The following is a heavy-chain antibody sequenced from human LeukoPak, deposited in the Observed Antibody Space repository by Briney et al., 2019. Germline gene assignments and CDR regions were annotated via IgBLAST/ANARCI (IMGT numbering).Heavy chain of an antibody. CDR2: IYYSGST. CDR3: ARQGVWGSYRVEFDY. CDR1: GGSISSSSYY. J-gene: IGHJ4*02. Sequence: PSETLSLTCTVSGGSISSSSYYWGWIRQPPGKGLEWIGSIYYSGSTYYNPSLKSRVTISVDTSKNQFSLKLSSVTAAHTAVYYCARQGVWGSYRVEFDYWGQGTLVTVSS. D-gene: IGHD3-16*02. V-gene: IGHV4-39*01.